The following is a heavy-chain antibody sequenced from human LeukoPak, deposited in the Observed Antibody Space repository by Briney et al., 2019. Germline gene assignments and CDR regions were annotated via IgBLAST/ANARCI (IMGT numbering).Heavy chain of an antibody. CDR3: ASSHRRTFDY. Sequence: SETLSLTCTVSGGSISSSSYYWGWIRQPPGKGLEWIGEINHSGSTNYNPSLKSRVTISVDTSKNQFSLKLSSVTAADTAVYYCASSHRRTFDYWGQGTLVTVSS. J-gene: IGHJ4*02. CDR1: GGSISSSSYY. V-gene: IGHV4-39*07. CDR2: INHSGST.